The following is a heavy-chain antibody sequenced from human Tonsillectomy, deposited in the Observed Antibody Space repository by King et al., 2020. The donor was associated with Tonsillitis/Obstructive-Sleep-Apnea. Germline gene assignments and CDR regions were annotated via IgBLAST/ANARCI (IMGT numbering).Heavy chain of an antibody. CDR2: INTNTGNP. CDR1: GYTFTSYA. D-gene: IGHD4-17*01. V-gene: IGHV7-4-1*02. Sequence: VQLVESGSELKKPGASVKVSCKASGYTFTSYAMKWVRQSPGQGLECMGWINTNTGNPTYAQGFTGRFVFSLDTSVSTAYLQISSLKAEDTAVYYCARDDYGDSVDHYWFDPWGQGTLVTVSS. CDR3: ARDDYGDSVDHYWFDP. J-gene: IGHJ5*02.